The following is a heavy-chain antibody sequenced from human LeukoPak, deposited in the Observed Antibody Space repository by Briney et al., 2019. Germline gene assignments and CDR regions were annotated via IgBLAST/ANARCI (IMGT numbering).Heavy chain of an antibody. Sequence: SETLSLTCAVSGGSISSGSYYWGWIRQPPGKGLEWIGSIYYTGSTYYNPSLKSRVTISVDTTKNQFSLNLSSVTAADTAVYYCARLDWSNWCFDLWGRGTLVIVSS. CDR1: GGSISSGSYY. CDR3: ARLDWSNWCFDL. V-gene: IGHV4-39*01. D-gene: IGHD3/OR15-3a*01. CDR2: IYYTGST. J-gene: IGHJ2*01.